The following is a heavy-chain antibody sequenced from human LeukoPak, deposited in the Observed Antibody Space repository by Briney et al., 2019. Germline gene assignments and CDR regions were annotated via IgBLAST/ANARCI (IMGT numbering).Heavy chain of an antibody. CDR2: VYNSGTT. CDR3: AREVRGVAWNFNYYLDV. D-gene: IGHD3-10*01. J-gene: IGHJ6*03. V-gene: IGHV4-4*07. CDR1: GGSFTSYY. Sequence: PSETLSLTCTVSGGSFTSYYWSWIRQPPGSRREWIGNVYNSGTTNYNPSLKSRVTMSLDTSKNQFSLRLTSVTAADTAVYYCAREVRGVAWNFNYYLDVWGKGTTVTVSS.